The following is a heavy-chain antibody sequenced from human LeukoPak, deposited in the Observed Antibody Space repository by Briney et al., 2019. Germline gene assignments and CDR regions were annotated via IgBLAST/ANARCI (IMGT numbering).Heavy chain of an antibody. CDR3: ARDGYCSGGSCRSYWYFDL. Sequence: GASVKVSCKASGYTFTSYYMHWVRQAPGQGLEWMGIINPSGGSTSYAQKFQGRVTMTRDTSTSTVYMELSSLRSEDTAVYYCARDGYCSGGSCRSYWYFDLWGRGTLVTVSS. D-gene: IGHD2-15*01. CDR2: INPSGGST. V-gene: IGHV1-46*01. J-gene: IGHJ2*01. CDR1: GYTFTSYY.